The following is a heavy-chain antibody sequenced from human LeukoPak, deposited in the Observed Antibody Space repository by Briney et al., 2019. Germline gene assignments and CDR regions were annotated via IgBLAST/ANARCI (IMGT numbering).Heavy chain of an antibody. CDR1: GFTFDDYG. CDR2: INWNGGST. V-gene: IGHV3-20*04. D-gene: IGHD6-6*01. J-gene: IGHJ3*02. Sequence: GGSLRLAWAASGFTFDDYGMSWVRQAPGKGLEWVSGINWNGGSTGYADSVKGRFTISTDNATHSLYLQMNSLRAEDTALYYCARDKEQLGAFDIWGQGTMVTVSS. CDR3: ARDKEQLGAFDI.